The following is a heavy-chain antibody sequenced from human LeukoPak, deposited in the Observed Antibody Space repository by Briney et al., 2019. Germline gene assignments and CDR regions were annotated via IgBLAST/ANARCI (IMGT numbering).Heavy chain of an antibody. D-gene: IGHD3/OR15-3a*01. Sequence: SETLSLTCIVSGGSISSYYWSWIRQPPGKGLEWIGYIYHSGSTYYNPSLKSRVTISVDRSKNQFSLKLSSVTAADTAVYYCARVDRYYFDYWGQGTLVTVSS. J-gene: IGHJ4*02. CDR1: GGSISSYY. CDR2: IYHSGST. CDR3: ARVDRYYFDY. V-gene: IGHV4-59*12.